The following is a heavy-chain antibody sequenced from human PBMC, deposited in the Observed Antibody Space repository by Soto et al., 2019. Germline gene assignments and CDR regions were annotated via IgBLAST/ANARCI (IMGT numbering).Heavy chain of an antibody. CDR3: AMVWTDTRGYWASDI. V-gene: IGHV4-30-4*01. D-gene: IGHD3-22*01. CDR1: GASVSSGDYY. Sequence: QVQLQESGPGLVKPSQTLSLTCTVSGASVSSGDYYWSWIRQPPGKGLEWIGYIYNSGNTYYNPSIKSTVAISVDTSKNQFSLKVISVTAADTALYYCAMVWTDTRGYWASDIWGQGTMVTVSS. J-gene: IGHJ3*02. CDR2: IYNSGNT.